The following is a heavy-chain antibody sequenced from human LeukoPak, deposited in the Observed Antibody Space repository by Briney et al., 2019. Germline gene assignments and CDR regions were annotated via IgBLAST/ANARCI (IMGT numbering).Heavy chain of an antibody. CDR1: GFTFRNFW. J-gene: IGHJ4*02. V-gene: IGHV3-7*04. CDR2: IHPEGNEK. CDR3: ARGDAFSGDH. Sequence: PGGSLRLSCAASGFTFRNFWMSWVRQAPGRGLEWVANIHPEGNEKYHVESVKGRFTISRDNAKSSLFLQMNGLRAEDAAVYYCARGDAFSGDHWGQGTLVTVSS.